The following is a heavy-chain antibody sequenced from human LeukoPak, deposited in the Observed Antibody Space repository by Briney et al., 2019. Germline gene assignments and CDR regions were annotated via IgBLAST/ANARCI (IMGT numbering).Heavy chain of an antibody. CDR2: IKEDESAK. J-gene: IGHJ4*02. Sequence: GGSLRLSCVASGFIFTDHWMSWVRQAPGKGLEWVANIKEDESAKFYADSVRGRFTISRDNAKNSLYLQTNNLRVEDTAVYYCARAVAVADYCGRGTLVTVSS. CDR3: ARAVAVADY. V-gene: IGHV3-7*01. CDR1: GFIFTDHW.